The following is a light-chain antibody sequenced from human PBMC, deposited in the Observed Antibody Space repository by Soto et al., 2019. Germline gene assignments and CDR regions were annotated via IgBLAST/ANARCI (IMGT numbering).Light chain of an antibody. J-gene: IGKJ1*01. CDR3: QQYYSTPRT. Sequence: EIVLTQSPESLSVSLSERATINSKSSQSVLYSFNNTNYLAWYQQKPGLPPKLLIYWASTRESGVPDRFSGSGSGTDFTLTISSLQAEDVAVYYCQQYYSTPRTFGQG. V-gene: IGKV4-1*01. CDR1: QSVLYSFNNTNY. CDR2: WAS.